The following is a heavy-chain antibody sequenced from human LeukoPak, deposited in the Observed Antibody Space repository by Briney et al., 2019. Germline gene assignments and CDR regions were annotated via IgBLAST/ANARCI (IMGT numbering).Heavy chain of an antibody. V-gene: IGHV6-1*01. CDR1: GDSVSSNSVT. D-gene: IGHD2-2*01. CDR2: TYYRSTWYN. J-gene: IGHJ5*02. CDR3: ARRLTQYDCFDP. Sequence: SQTLSLTCAISGDSVSSNSVTWNWIRQSPSRGLEWLGRTYYRSTWYNDYAVSVRGRITVNPDTSKNKFPLHLNSVTPEDTAVYYCARRLTQYDCFDPLGQGILVTVSS.